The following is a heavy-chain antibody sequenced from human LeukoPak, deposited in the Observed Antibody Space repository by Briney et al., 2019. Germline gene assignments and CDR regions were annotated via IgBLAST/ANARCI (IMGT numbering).Heavy chain of an antibody. D-gene: IGHD3-9*01. CDR1: GCIFTTYF. CDR3: AREGGYDILTGYQDY. J-gene: IGHJ4*02. Sequence: GASVKVSCKASGCIFTTYFIHWVRQAPGQGLEWMGWINPNNGDTNYVQKFQGRVTMTRDTSISTAYMELTRLRSDDTAVYYCAREGGYDILTGYQDYWGQGTLVTVSS. V-gene: IGHV1-2*02. CDR2: INPNNGDT.